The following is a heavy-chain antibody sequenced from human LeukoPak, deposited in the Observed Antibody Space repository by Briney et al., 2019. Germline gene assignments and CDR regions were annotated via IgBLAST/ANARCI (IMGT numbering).Heavy chain of an antibody. CDR1: GXSFSGYY. D-gene: IGHD5-18*01. CDR3: ARGYRAPQTFYSYHYFDY. Sequence: SETLSLTCAVYGXSFSGYYWNWIRQPPGKGLEWIGEINHFGSTNYNPSLKSRVTILGDTSKNQFSLKVNSVTAADTAVYYCARGYRAPQTFYSYHYFDYWAQGTLVTVSS. CDR2: INHFGST. V-gene: IGHV4-34*01. J-gene: IGHJ4*02.